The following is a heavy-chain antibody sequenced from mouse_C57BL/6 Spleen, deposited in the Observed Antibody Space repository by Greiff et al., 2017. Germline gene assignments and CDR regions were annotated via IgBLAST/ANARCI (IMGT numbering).Heavy chain of an antibody. CDR3: ARGYYGSSLWYFDV. J-gene: IGHJ1*03. CDR1: GYTFTDYN. CDR2: INPNNGGT. D-gene: IGHD1-1*01. V-gene: IGHV1-18*01. Sequence: EVKLLESGPELVKPGASVKIPCKASGYTFTDYNMDWVKQSHGKSLEWIGDINPNNGGTIYNQKFKGKATLTVDKSSSTAYMELRSLTSEDTAVYYCARGYYGSSLWYFDVWGTGTTVTVSS.